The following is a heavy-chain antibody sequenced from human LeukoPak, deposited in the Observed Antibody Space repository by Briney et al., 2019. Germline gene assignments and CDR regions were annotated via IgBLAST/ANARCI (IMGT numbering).Heavy chain of an antibody. V-gene: IGHV3-30*18. D-gene: IGHD3-3*01. Sequence: GGSLRLSCTASKFTFSHYGMQWVRQAPGKGLEWVAVISSNGSIKVYADSVKGRFTLSRDNSINTVDLQMNSLRAEDTAVYYCVKEYHSRGFGAYFDYWGQGTLVTVSS. J-gene: IGHJ4*02. CDR3: VKEYHSRGFGAYFDY. CDR1: KFTFSHYG. CDR2: ISSNGSIK.